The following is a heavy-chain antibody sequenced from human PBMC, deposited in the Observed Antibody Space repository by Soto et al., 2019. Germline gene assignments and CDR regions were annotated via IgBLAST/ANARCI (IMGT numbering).Heavy chain of an antibody. CDR2: IYYSGST. V-gene: IGHV4-30-4*01. CDR1: GGSISSGDYY. CDR3: ARDTAMVASGDYYYGMDV. D-gene: IGHD5-18*01. J-gene: IGHJ6*02. Sequence: SETLSLTCTVSGGSISSGDYYWSWIRQPPGKGLEWIGYIYYSGSTYYNPSLKSRVTISVDTSKNQFSLKLSSVTAADTAVYYCARDTAMVASGDYYYGMDVWGQGTTVT.